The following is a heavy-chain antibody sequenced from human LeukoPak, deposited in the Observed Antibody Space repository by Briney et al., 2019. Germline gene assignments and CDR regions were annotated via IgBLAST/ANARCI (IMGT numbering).Heavy chain of an antibody. CDR2: IKQDGSEK. D-gene: IGHD3-3*01. V-gene: IGHV3-7*01. CDR3: ATHNTIFGVAHYYYYTEV. CDR1: GFTFSIYQ. J-gene: IGHJ6*03. Sequence: GGSLRLSCAASGFTFSIYQMSWVRQAPGKGREGVGNIKQDGSEKLYVDPVKGLVTISRDNAKNSLYLQMNSLRAEDTAVYYCATHNTIFGVAHYYYYTEVWGKGTTVTASS.